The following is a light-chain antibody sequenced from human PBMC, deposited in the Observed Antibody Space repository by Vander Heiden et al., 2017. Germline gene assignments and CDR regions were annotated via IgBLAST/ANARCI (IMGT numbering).Light chain of an antibody. Sequence: DIQMTQSPSSVSASVGDRVTIPCRASQGIGTWLAWYQQKPGKAPKLLIYAASNLQSGVPSRFSGSGSGTDFTLTISSLQPEDFATYYCQQANNFPALGFGGGTKVEIK. CDR1: QGIGTW. V-gene: IGKV1-12*01. CDR2: AAS. CDR3: QQANNFPALG. J-gene: IGKJ4*01.